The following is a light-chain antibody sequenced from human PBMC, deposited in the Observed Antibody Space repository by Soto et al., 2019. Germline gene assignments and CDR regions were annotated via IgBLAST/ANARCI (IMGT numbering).Light chain of an antibody. Sequence: QSVLTQPASVSGSPGQSITISCTGTSSDVGGYNFVSWYQQHPDKVPKLIIYDVSNRPSGFSNRFSGSKSGNTASLTISGIQAEDEADYYCSSYTSSSTLIFGGGTKLTVL. CDR1: SSDVGGYNF. V-gene: IGLV2-14*03. CDR3: SSYTSSSTLI. CDR2: DVS. J-gene: IGLJ2*01.